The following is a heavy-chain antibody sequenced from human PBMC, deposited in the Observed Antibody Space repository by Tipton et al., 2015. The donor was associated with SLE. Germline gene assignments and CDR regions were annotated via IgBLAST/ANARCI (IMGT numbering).Heavy chain of an antibody. CDR1: GGSISSGGYY. CDR3: ARDHRIAAADRGGAFDI. Sequence: TLSLTCTVSGGSISSGGYYWSWIRQHPGKGLEWIGYIYYSGSTNYNPSLKSRVTISVDTSKNQFSLKLSSVTAADTAVYYCARDHRIAAADRGGAFDIWGQGTMVTVSS. J-gene: IGHJ3*02. V-gene: IGHV4-61*08. D-gene: IGHD6-13*01. CDR2: IYYSGST.